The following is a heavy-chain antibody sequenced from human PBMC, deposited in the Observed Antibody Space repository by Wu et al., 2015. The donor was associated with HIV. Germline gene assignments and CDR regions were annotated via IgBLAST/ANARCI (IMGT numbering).Heavy chain of an antibody. D-gene: IGHD6-13*01. Sequence: QVQLLQSGAEVKKPGASVMVSCKASGYTFTDYYMYWVRQAPGQGLEWMGWINPNRGGTKYAQKFQGRVTMTRDTAVSTAYMELNSLRSDDTAVYFCARSTFAGGSDTWYSFDKWGQGTLVSVSS. V-gene: IGHV1-2*02. CDR1: GYTFTDYY. J-gene: IGHJ4*02. CDR2: INPNRGGT. CDR3: ARSTFAGGSDTWYSFDK.